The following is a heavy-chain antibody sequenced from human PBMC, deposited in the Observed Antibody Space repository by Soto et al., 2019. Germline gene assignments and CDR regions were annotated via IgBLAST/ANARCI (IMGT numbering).Heavy chain of an antibody. CDR2: ISYDGSSK. D-gene: IGHD3-10*02. J-gene: IGHJ4*02. CDR3: AKDSATTDNYVPLSIAY. V-gene: IGHV3-30*18. CDR1: GLTFGSYG. Sequence: QVQLVESGGGVVQPGRSLRLSCAASGLTFGSYGMHWVRQAPGKGLVWVAFISYDGSSKYYVDSVKGRFSISRDNSKNTLYLQMNSLRAEDTAVYYCAKDSATTDNYVPLSIAYWGQGTLVTVSS.